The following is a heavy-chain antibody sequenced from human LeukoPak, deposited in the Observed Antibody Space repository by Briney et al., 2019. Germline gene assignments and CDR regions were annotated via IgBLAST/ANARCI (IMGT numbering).Heavy chain of an antibody. CDR1: GFTFSSYA. CDR2: ISGSGGST. V-gene: IGHV3-23*01. D-gene: IGHD3-22*01. CDR3: AKDLGTSGYYYSSLNYFDY. Sequence: GGSLRLSCAASGFTFSSYAMSWVRQAQGKGLEWVSAISGSGGSTYYADSVKGRFTISRDNSKNTLYLQMNSLRAEDTAVYYCAKDLGTSGYYYSSLNYFDYWGQGTLVTVSS. J-gene: IGHJ4*02.